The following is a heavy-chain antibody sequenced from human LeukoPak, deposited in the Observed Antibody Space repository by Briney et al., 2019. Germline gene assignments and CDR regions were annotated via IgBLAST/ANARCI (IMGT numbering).Heavy chain of an antibody. CDR3: ARDLSGFGPYYYYYMDV. Sequence: GGSLRLSCAASGFTFSSYAMSWVRQAPGKGLEWVSGISGSGGSTYYADSVKGRFTISRDNAKNSLYLQMNSLRAEDTAVYYCARDLSGFGPYYYYYMDVWGKGTTVTVSS. CDR1: GFTFSSYA. D-gene: IGHD3-9*01. J-gene: IGHJ6*03. V-gene: IGHV3-23*01. CDR2: ISGSGGST.